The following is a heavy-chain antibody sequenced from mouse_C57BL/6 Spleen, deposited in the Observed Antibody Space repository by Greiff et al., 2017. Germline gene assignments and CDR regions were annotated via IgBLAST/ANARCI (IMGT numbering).Heavy chain of an antibody. Sequence: VQLKQSGPELVKPGASVKISCKASGYSFTGYYMNWVKQSPEKSLEWIGEINPSTGGTTYNQKFKAKATLTVDKSSSTAYMQLKSLTSEDSAVYYCARRKATGTDYYAMDYWGQGTSVTVSS. CDR2: INPSTGGT. J-gene: IGHJ4*01. CDR3: ARRKATGTDYYAMDY. V-gene: IGHV1-42*01. CDR1: GYSFTGYY. D-gene: IGHD4-1*01.